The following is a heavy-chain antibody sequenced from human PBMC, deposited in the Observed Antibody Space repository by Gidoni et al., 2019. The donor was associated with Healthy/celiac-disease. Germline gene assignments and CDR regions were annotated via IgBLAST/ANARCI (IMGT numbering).Heavy chain of an antibody. CDR2: ISYDGSNK. CDR1: GFTFRSYV. D-gene: IGHD2-15*01. CDR3: AKIPGSGGYWELFDY. V-gene: IGHV3-30*18. Sequence: QVQLVESGGGVFQPGRSLRLPCAASGFTFRSYVLPLVRPVPRDGMHWVRQAPGKGLEWVAVISYDGSNKYYADSVKGRFTISRDNSKNTLYLQMNSLRAEDTAVYYCAKIPGSGGYWELFDYWGQGTLVTVSS. J-gene: IGHJ4*02.